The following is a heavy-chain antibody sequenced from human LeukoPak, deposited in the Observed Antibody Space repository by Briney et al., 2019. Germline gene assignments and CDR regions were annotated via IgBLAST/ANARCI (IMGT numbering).Heavy chain of an antibody. V-gene: IGHV3-30*18. J-gene: IGHJ5*02. D-gene: IGHD2-21*01. Sequence: GRSLRLSSVAPGFTFRSYGLHWVRQARPQGLEWVAVISYDGSNKYHADSVKSRFTISRDNSKNTLYLQMNSLRVEDTAVYYCAKGGIPDDPWGQGTLVTVSS. CDR1: GFTFRSYG. CDR2: ISYDGSNK. CDR3: AKGGIPDDP.